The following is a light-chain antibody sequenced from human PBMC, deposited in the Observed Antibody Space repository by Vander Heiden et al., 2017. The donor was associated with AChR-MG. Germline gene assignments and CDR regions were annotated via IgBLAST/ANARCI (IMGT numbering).Light chain of an antibody. CDR3: QQDYKFSWM. CDR1: QSVGVS. J-gene: IGKJ1*01. V-gene: IGKV1-5*03. Sequence: DIQMTQSPSTLSASVGDRVTITCRASQSVGVSLAWYLQKPGKAPKLLISLASALEPGVPSRFSGSGSGTDFTLTINSLQPDDFAMYYCQQDYKFSWMFGQGTKVE. CDR2: LAS.